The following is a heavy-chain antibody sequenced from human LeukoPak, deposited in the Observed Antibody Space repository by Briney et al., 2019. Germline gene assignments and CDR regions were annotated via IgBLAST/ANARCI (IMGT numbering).Heavy chain of an antibody. CDR2: ISSSGSTI. CDR3: ARDRAIYYDSSGYRPH. Sequence: GGSLRLSCAASGFTFSDYYMSWIRQAPGKGLEWVSYISSSGSTIYYADSVKGRFTISRDNAKNSLYLQMNSLRAEGTAVCYCARDRAIYYDSSGYRPHWGQGTLVTVSS. V-gene: IGHV3-11*01. D-gene: IGHD3-22*01. CDR1: GFTFSDYY. J-gene: IGHJ4*02.